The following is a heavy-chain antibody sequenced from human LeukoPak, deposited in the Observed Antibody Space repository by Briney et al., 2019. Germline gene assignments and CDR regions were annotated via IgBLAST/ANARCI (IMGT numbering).Heavy chain of an antibody. Sequence: PGGSLRLPCAASGFTFSSYSMNWLRQAPGKGLEWVSYISSSSSTIYYADSVKGRFTISRDNAKNSLYLQMNSLRAEDTAVYYCASGLLPMGYWGQGTLVTVSS. CDR2: ISSSSSTI. CDR3: ASGLLPMGY. J-gene: IGHJ4*02. CDR1: GFTFSSYS. V-gene: IGHV3-48*01. D-gene: IGHD3-22*01.